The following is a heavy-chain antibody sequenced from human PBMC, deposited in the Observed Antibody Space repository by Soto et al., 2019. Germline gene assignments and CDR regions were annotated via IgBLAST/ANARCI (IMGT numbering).Heavy chain of an antibody. V-gene: IGHV3-23*01. CDR2: ISGSGGST. J-gene: IGHJ5*02. CDR3: AKYGGAVASYNWFDP. D-gene: IGHD6-19*01. Sequence: GGSLRRSCAASGFTFSSYAMSWVRQAPGKGLEWVSAISGSGGSTYYADSVKGRFTISRDNSKNTLYLQMNSLRAEDTAVYYCAKYGGAVASYNWFDPWGQGTLVTVSS. CDR1: GFTFSSYA.